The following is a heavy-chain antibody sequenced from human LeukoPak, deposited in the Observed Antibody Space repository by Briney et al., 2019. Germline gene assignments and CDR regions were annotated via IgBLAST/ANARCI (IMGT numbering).Heavy chain of an antibody. D-gene: IGHD3-10*01. CDR1: GYTLTELS. Sequence: RASVKVSCKVSGYTLTELSMHWVRQAPGKGLEWMGGFDPEDGETIYAQKFQGRVTMTEDTSTDTAYMELSSLRSEDTAVYYCATKASRGDYMDVWGKGTTVTISS. J-gene: IGHJ6*03. CDR2: FDPEDGET. V-gene: IGHV1-24*01. CDR3: ATKASRGDYMDV.